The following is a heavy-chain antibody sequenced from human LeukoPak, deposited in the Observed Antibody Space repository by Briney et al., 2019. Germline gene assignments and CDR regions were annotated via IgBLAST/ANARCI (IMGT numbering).Heavy chain of an antibody. V-gene: IGHV3-30*02. Sequence: GGSLRLSCAASGFTFSSYGMHWVRQAPGKGLEWVAFIRYDGSNKYYADSVKGRFTISRDNSKNTLYLQMNSLRAEDTAVYYCAKARGGLERGGYYFDYWGQGTLVTVSS. CDR3: AKARGGLERGGYYFDY. CDR1: GFTFSSYG. CDR2: IRYDGSNK. D-gene: IGHD1-1*01. J-gene: IGHJ4*02.